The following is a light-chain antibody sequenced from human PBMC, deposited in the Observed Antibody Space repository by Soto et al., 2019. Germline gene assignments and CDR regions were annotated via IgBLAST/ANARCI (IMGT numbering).Light chain of an antibody. V-gene: IGKV3-11*01. Sequence: EIVLTQSPATLSLSPGDSATLSCRARQNVGSYLAWYQQKPGQAPRLLIFDASNRATGIPARFSGSGSGTDFTLTISSLEPEDFAVYYCQQRSNWPLGTFGQGTKVEIK. CDR1: QNVGSY. CDR3: QQRSNWPLGT. J-gene: IGKJ1*01. CDR2: DAS.